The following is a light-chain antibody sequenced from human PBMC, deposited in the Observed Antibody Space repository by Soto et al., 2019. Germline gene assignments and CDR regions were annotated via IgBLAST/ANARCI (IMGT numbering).Light chain of an antibody. V-gene: IGKV1-9*01. CDR3: QQIKTYPHT. Sequence: IQLTQSPSSLSASVGDRVTITCRTSQGIYDNLAWYQQKPGKAPKLLIYAATTLQSGVPTRFSGSRSGTDFTLTITSLQPEDFAPYYCQQIKTYPHTFGPGTKLEIK. CDR1: QGIYDN. J-gene: IGKJ2*01. CDR2: AAT.